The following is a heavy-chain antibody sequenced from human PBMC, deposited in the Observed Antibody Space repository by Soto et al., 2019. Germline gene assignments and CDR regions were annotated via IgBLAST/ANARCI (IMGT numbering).Heavy chain of an antibody. CDR2: ISAYNGNT. J-gene: IGHJ6*02. V-gene: IGHV1-18*01. Sequence: QVQLVQSGGEVKKPGASVMVSCKTSGYSFTTYGISWVRQAPGQGLEWMGWISAYNGNTNYTQKLQDRVTMTTDTSTSTAYMELRSLRSDDTAVYYCAREGPAPYYYYGMDVWGQGSTVTVSS. CDR1: GYSFTTYG. CDR3: AREGPAPYYYYGMDV.